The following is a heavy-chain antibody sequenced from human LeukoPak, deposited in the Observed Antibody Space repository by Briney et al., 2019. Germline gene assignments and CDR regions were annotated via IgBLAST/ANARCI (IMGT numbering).Heavy chain of an antibody. J-gene: IGHJ4*02. D-gene: IGHD5-18*01. Sequence: SETLSLTCAVYGGSFGGYYWSWIRQPPGKGLEWIGEINHSGSTNYNPSLKSRVTISVDTSKNQFSLKLSSVTAADTAVYYCARFRGYSYGCDYWGQGTLVTVSS. CDR3: ARFRGYSYGCDY. V-gene: IGHV4-34*01. CDR2: INHSGST. CDR1: GGSFGGYY.